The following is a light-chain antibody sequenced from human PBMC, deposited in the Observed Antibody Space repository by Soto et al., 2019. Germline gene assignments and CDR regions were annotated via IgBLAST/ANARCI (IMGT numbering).Light chain of an antibody. V-gene: IGLV2-14*03. CDR3: SSYTTYNTLI. CDR2: DVG. Sequence: QSALTQPASVSGSPGQSITISCTGTRSDVGGYNYVSWFQQHPGKAPKLMIYDVGYRPSGVSDRFSGSNSGNTASLTISGLQSEDVADYYFSSYTTYNTLIFGVGTKLTVL. CDR1: RSDVGGYNY. J-gene: IGLJ2*01.